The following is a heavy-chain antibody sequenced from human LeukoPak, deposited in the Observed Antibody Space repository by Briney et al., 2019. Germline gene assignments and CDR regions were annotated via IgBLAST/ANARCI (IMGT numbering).Heavy chain of an antibody. Sequence: QPGGSLRLSCAASGFTFSSYGMNWVRQAPGKGLEWVAVISYGGSNKYYADSVKGRFTFSRDNSKNTLYLQMNSLRAEDTAVYYCAKDGWGEGYFDYWGQGTLVTVSS. V-gene: IGHV3-30*18. D-gene: IGHD3-16*01. CDR3: AKDGWGEGYFDY. J-gene: IGHJ4*02. CDR1: GFTFSSYG. CDR2: ISYGGSNK.